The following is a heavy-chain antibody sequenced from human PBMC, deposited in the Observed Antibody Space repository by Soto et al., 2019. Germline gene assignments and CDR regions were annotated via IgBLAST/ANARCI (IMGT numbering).Heavy chain of an antibody. CDR3: AGDTTDGDFVDASDV. V-gene: IGHV3-66*01. CDR1: GFSVSINY. CDR2: IYSGGTT. D-gene: IGHD4-17*01. J-gene: IGHJ3*01. Sequence: ELQLVESGGGLVQPGGSLRLSCAASGFSVSINYVNWVRQAPGKGLEWVSVIYSGGTTHYADSVKGRFTISRDTSKNTQYLQMNSLRVEDTAVYYCAGDTTDGDFVDASDVWGQGTMVTVSS.